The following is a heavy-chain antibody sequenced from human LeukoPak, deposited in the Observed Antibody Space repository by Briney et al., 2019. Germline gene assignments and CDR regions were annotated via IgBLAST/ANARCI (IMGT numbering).Heavy chain of an antibody. CDR3: VRRGNRWGDY. J-gene: IGHJ4*02. CDR2: ISYTGGSRT. D-gene: IGHD3-16*01. CDR1: GFTFTNYA. Sequence: PGGSLRLSCAASGFTFTNYAMSWVRQAPGKGLEWVSAISYTGGSRTYYADSVKGRFTISRDDSKNTVYLQMNSLRAEDTAVYYCVRRGNRWGDYWGQGTQVTVSS. V-gene: IGHV3-23*01.